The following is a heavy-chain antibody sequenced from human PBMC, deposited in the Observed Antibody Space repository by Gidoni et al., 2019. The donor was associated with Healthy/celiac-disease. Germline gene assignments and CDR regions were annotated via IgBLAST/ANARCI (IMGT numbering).Heavy chain of an antibody. CDR3: AREEIAAAGTAPLDY. Sequence: QVQLVQSGAEVKKPGASVKVSCTASGYTFPGYYMHWVRQAPGQGLEWMGWINPNSGGTNYAQKFQGRVTMTRDTSISTAYMELSRLRSDDTAVYYCAREEIAAAGTAPLDYWGQGTLVTVSS. CDR2: INPNSGGT. V-gene: IGHV1-2*02. J-gene: IGHJ4*02. CDR1: GYTFPGYY. D-gene: IGHD6-13*01.